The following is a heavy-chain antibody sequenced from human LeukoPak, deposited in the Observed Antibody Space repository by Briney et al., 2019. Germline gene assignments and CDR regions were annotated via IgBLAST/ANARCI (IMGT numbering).Heavy chain of an antibody. CDR2: IDKDGSEK. V-gene: IGHV3-7*03. D-gene: IGHD6-19*01. J-gene: IGHJ4*02. Sequence: GGSLRLSCVASGFMFSDSWMSWVRQAPGKGLEWVADIDKDGSEKDYVDSVSGRFTISRDNAKNTLFLQMNSLRAEDTAVYYCPKLAGISGWYVYYFDYWGQGTLVTVS. CDR3: PKLAGISGWYVYYFDY. CDR1: GFMFSDSW.